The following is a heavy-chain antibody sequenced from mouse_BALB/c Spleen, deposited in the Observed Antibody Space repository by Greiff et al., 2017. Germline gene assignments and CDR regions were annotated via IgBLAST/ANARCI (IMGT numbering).Heavy chain of an antibody. Sequence: EVQLQESGGGLVQPGGSRKLSCAASGFTFSSFGMHWVRQAPEKGLEWVAYISCGSSTIYYADTVKGRFTISRDNPKNTLFLQMTSLRSEDTAMYYCARSGSYYFDYWGQGTTLTVSS. V-gene: IGHV5-17*02. CDR1: GFTFSSFG. D-gene: IGHD3-1*01. CDR3: ARSGSYYFDY. J-gene: IGHJ2*01. CDR2: ISCGSSTI.